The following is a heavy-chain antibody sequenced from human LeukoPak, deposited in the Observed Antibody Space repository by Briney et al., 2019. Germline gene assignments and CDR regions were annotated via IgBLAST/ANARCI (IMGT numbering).Heavy chain of an antibody. CDR1: GGSISSSSYY. D-gene: IGHD5-18*01. Sequence: SETLSLTCTVSGGSISSSSYYWGWIRQPPGKGPEWIGSIYYSGSTYYNPSLKSGVTMSVDTSKNQFSLRLSSVTAADAAIYYCARCELVGSYGYYFDYWGRGTLVTVPS. CDR2: IYYSGST. CDR3: ARCELVGSYGYYFDY. J-gene: IGHJ4*02. V-gene: IGHV4-39*01.